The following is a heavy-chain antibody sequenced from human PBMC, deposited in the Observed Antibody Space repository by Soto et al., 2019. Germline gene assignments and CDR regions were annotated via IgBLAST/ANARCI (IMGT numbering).Heavy chain of an antibody. V-gene: IGHV5-51*01. CDR3: ARPRRVQSGGWYLDY. Sequence: PGESLKISCKGSGYSFTSYWVGWVRQMPGKGLEWMGIIYPGDSDTRYSPSFQGQVTISADKSISTAYLQWSSLKASDTAMYYCARPRRVQSGGWYLDYWGQGTLVTVSS. D-gene: IGHD6-19*01. CDR2: IYPGDSDT. J-gene: IGHJ4*02. CDR1: GYSFTSYW.